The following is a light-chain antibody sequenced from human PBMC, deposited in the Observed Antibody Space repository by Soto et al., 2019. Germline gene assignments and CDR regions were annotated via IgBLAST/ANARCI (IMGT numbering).Light chain of an antibody. CDR2: LNSDGSH. CDR1: SGHSSYA. CDR3: QNWDTDIVL. J-gene: IGLJ2*01. V-gene: IGLV4-69*01. Sequence: QPVLTQSPSASASLGASVKLTCTLSSGHSSYAIAWQQQQPEKGPRYLMKLNSDGSHSKGDGIPDRFSGSSSGAERYLTISSLQSEDEADYYCQNWDTDIVLFGGGTKLTVL.